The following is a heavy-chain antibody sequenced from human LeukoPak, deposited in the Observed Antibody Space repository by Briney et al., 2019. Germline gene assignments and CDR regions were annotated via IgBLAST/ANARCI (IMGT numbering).Heavy chain of an antibody. D-gene: IGHD3-16*01. J-gene: IGHJ4*02. CDR2: VSDTGTT. V-gene: IGHV4-61*03. Sequence: SETLSLTCNVSGVSIRTSTYYWNWIRQSRGTGLEWIGCVSDTGTTKYNPSLKSRVTISVDTSKNHFSLILMSVTAADTAVYYCARGYYEPFQSWGQGTLVTVSS. CDR1: GVSIRTSTYY. CDR3: ARGYYEPFQS.